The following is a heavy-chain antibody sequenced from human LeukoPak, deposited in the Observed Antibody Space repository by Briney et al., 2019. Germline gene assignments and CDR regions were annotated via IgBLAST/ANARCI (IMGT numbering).Heavy chain of an antibody. D-gene: IGHD6-13*01. Sequence: SETLSLTCAVYGGSFSGYYWSWIRQPPGKGLEWIGEINHSGSTYYNPSLKSRVTISVDTSKNQFSLKLSSVTAADTAVYYCARHVEDRVISSWFDPWGQGTLVTVSS. CDR3: ARHVEDRVISSWFDP. CDR1: GGSFSGYY. CDR2: INHSGST. J-gene: IGHJ5*02. V-gene: IGHV4-34*01.